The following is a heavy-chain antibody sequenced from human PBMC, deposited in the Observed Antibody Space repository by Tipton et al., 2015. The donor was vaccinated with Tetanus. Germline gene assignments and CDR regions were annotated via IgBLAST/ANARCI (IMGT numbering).Heavy chain of an antibody. D-gene: IGHD3-3*02. V-gene: IGHV4-61*08. J-gene: IGHJ2*01. Sequence: LRLSCTVSGGSVRSGDYSWNWIRQPPGKGLEWLAYGSYSGRTNSNYSLKSRITISQDPSKNQFSLRLTSVTAADTAVYYCARERIRLIGEVIFRYFDLWGRGTLVTVSS. CDR1: GGSVRSGDYS. CDR2: GSYSGRT. CDR3: ARERIRLIGEVIFRYFDL.